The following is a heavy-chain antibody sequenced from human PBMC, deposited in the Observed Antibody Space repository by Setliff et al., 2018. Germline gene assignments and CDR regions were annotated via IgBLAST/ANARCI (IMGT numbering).Heavy chain of an antibody. CDR2: IKQDGSEK. Sequence: GGSLRLSCAASGFTFSSYWMSWVRQAPGKGLEWVANIKQDGSEKYYVDSVKGRFTVSRDSSQNKIHLQMDSLRAEDTAVYYCTSSIVVVPATRPHMDAWGKGITVTVSS. CDR3: TSSIVVVPATRPHMDA. V-gene: IGHV3-7*01. J-gene: IGHJ6*03. CDR1: GFTFSSYW. D-gene: IGHD2-2*01.